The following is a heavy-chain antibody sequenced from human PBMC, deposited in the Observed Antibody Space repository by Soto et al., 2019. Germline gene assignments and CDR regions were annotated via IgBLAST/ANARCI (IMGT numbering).Heavy chain of an antibody. Sequence: PGESLKISCKGSGYSFTSYWISWVRQMPGKGLEWMGRIDPSDSYTNYSPSFQGHVTISADKSISTTYLQWSSLKASDTAMYYCARRCTNGVCCSDYYYGMDVWGQGTTVTVSS. CDR1: GYSFTSYW. V-gene: IGHV5-10-1*01. D-gene: IGHD2-8*01. CDR3: ARRCTNGVCCSDYYYGMDV. J-gene: IGHJ6*02. CDR2: IDPSDSYT.